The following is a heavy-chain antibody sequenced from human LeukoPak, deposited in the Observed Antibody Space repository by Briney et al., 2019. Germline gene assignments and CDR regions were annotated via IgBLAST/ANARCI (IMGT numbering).Heavy chain of an antibody. CDR3: MGVNSGSNSAGFDS. V-gene: IGHV4-39*01. CDR2: IYYSGST. CDR1: RGSLSRDSYY. J-gene: IGHJ4*02. D-gene: IGHD4-23*01. Sequence: SETLSLTCTLSRGSLSRDSYYWGWIRQTPGKGLEWIGSIYYSGSTFYNPSLKGRVTISVDTSKYQLSLRLSSVTAADTAVYHCMGVNSGSNSAGFDSWGQGTLVTVSS.